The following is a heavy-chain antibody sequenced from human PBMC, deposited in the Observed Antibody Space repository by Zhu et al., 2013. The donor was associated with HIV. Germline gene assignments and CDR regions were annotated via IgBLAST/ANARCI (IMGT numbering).Heavy chain of an antibody. CDR3: SRTKMFAGYWSDF. J-gene: IGHJ4*02. V-gene: IGHV1-24*01. D-gene: IGHD3-9*01. CDR2: FDPEDGET. Sequence: QVQLVQSGAEVKKPGASVKVSCKISGYTLTELSMHWVRQAPGKGLEWMGGFDPEDGETIYAQKFQGRVTMTEETSTDTVYMELTRLTPDDTAVYYCSRTKMFAGYWSDFWGQGTLVTVSS. CDR1: GYTLTELS.